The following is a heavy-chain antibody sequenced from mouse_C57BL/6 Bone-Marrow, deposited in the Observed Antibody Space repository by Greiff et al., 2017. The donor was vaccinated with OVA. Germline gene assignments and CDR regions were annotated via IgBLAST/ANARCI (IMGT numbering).Heavy chain of an antibody. CDR3: ARGVLGRYFDY. CDR2: ISYDGSN. V-gene: IGHV3-6*01. CDR1: GYSITRGYY. Sequence: DVKLQESGPGLVKPSQSLSLTCSVTGYSITRGYYLNWIRQFPGNKLEWMGYISYDGSNNYNPSLKNRISLTRDTSKNQFFLKLNSVTNEDTATYYCARGVLGRYFDYWGQGTTLTVSS. D-gene: IGHD4-1*01. J-gene: IGHJ2*01.